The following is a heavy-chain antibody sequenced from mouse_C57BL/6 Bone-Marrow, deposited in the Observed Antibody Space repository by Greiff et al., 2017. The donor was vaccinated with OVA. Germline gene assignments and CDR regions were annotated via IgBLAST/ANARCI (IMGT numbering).Heavy chain of an antibody. Sequence: QVQLKESGPGLVAPSQSLSITCTVSGFSLTSYGVHWVRQPPGKGLEWLVVIWSDGSTTYNSALKSRLSISKDNSKSQVFLKMNSLQTDDTAMYYCARHANYYGSSYGAYWGQGTLVTVSA. CDR2: IWSDGST. CDR1: GFSLTSYG. J-gene: IGHJ3*01. V-gene: IGHV2-6-1*01. D-gene: IGHD1-1*01. CDR3: ARHANYYGSSYGAY.